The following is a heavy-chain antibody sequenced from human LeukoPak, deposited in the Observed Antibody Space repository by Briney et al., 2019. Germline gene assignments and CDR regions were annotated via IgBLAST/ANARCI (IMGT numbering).Heavy chain of an antibody. V-gene: IGHV3-30*18. CDR3: AKDETNVVVPAAMDY. J-gene: IGHJ4*02. CDR2: ISHDGSDK. D-gene: IGHD2-2*01. Sequence: RSLRLSCAASGFTFSSYGMHWVRQAPGKGLEWVAVISHDGSDKYYADSVKGRFTISRDNSKNTLYLQMNSLRTDDTAVYYCAKDETNVVVPAAMDYWGQGTLVTVSS. CDR1: GFTFSSYG.